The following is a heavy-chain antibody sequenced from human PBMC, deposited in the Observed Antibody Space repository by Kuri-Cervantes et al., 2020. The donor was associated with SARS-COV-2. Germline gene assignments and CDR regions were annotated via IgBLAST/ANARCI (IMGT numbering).Heavy chain of an antibody. CDR2: IYYSGST. Sequence: SETLSLTCTVSGGSISSSSYYWGWIRQPPGKGLEWIGSIYYSGSTYYNPSLKSRVTISVDTSKSQFSLKLSSVTAADTAVYYCARHRHWNSGGAFDIWGQGAMVTVSS. CDR1: GGSISSSSYY. J-gene: IGHJ3*02. D-gene: IGHD1-7*01. V-gene: IGHV4-39*01. CDR3: ARHRHWNSGGAFDI.